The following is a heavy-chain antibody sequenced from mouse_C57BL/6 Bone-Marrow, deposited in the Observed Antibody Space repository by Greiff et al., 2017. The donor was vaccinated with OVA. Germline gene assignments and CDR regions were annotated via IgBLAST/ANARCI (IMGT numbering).Heavy chain of an antibody. Sequence: VQLQESGAELARPGASVKLSCTASGYTFTSYGISWVKQRPGQGLEWIGEIYPTSGNTYYNQKFKGKATLTADKSSSTAYMELRSLTSEDSAVYFCARCASTMVTAKYYYAMDYWGQGTSVTVSS. D-gene: IGHD2-2*01. CDR2: IYPTSGNT. CDR3: ARCASTMVTAKYYYAMDY. CDR1: GYTFTSYG. V-gene: IGHV1-81*01. J-gene: IGHJ4*01.